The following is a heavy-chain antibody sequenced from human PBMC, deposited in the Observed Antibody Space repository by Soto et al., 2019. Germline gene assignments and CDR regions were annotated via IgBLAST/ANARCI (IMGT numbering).Heavy chain of an antibody. J-gene: IGHJ4*02. CDR3: ARGLYGDYGYYFDY. Sequence: SETLSLTCTVSGGSISSYYWSWIRQPPGKGLEWIGYIYYSGSTNYNPSLKSRVNISVDTPKNQFSLKLSSVTAADTAVYYCARGLYGDYGYYFDYWGQGTLVTVSS. CDR2: IYYSGST. CDR1: GGSISSYY. V-gene: IGHV4-59*01. D-gene: IGHD4-17*01.